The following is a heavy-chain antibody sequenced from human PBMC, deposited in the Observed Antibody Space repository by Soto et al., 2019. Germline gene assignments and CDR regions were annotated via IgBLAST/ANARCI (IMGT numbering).Heavy chain of an antibody. Sequence: PXDSLSLPCTVSGGSVSSGEYYWSCIRQPPGKGLEWIGYIYYSGSTYYNPSLKSRVIISVDTSKNQFSLKLSSVTAADTAVYYCASKYTKVTTDGWFDPWGQGTLVTVSS. CDR3: ASKYTKVTTDGWFDP. CDR1: GGSVSSGEYY. V-gene: IGHV4-30-4*02. D-gene: IGHD4-17*01. CDR2: IYYSGST. J-gene: IGHJ5*02.